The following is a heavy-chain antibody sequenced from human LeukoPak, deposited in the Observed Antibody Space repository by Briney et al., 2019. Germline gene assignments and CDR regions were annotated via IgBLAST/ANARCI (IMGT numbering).Heavy chain of an antibody. J-gene: IGHJ4*02. V-gene: IGHV4-31*03. CDR2: IYYNERSGNT. CDR3: ANSLPTVSTRNYFDY. CDR1: DDSISRRGYY. D-gene: IGHD5/OR15-5a*01. Sequence: SETLSLTCSVSDDSISRRGYYWSWIRQRPGMGLEWMGYIYYNERSGNTYYNLALKSRVTMSIDTGEKHFSLRLTSVTAADTAVYYCANSLPTVSTRNYFDYWGQGTLVIVSS.